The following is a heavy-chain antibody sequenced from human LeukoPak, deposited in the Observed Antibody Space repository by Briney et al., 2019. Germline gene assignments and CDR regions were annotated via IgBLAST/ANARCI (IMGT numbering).Heavy chain of an antibody. Sequence: SETLSLTCTVSGYSISSGYYWGWIRQPPGKGLEWIGSIYHSGSTYYNPSLKSRVTISVDTSKNQFSLKLSSVTAADTAVYYCARDRSPKYYYDSSGYSSADYWGQGTLVTVSS. CDR2: IYHSGST. J-gene: IGHJ4*02. V-gene: IGHV4-38-2*02. D-gene: IGHD3-22*01. CDR1: GYSISSGYY. CDR3: ARDRSPKYYYDSSGYSSADY.